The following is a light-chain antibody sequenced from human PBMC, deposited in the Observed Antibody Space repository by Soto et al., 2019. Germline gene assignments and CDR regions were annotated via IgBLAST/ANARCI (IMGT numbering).Light chain of an antibody. CDR2: GAS. CDR1: QSVSSN. V-gene: IGKV3-15*01. J-gene: IGKJ4*01. CDR3: QQYKNWPPLT. Sequence: EIVMTQSPATLSVSPGERVTLSCRASQSVSSNLGWYQQKPGQAPRLLIYGASTRATGIPDRFSGSGSGTQFTLTISSLQSEDFGIYYCQQYKNWPPLTFGGGTKVEI.